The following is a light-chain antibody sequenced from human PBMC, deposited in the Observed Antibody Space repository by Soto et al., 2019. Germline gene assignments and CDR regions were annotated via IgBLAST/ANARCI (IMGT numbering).Light chain of an antibody. V-gene: IGKV3-20*01. J-gene: IGKJ1*01. CDR2: GAS. CDR3: QQYGSSPPWT. CDR1: QSVSSSY. Sequence: EIVLTQSPGTLSLSPGERATLSCRSSQSVSSSYLAWYQQKPGQAPRLLIYGASTRATDMPGTFSGRGSGTEFTLTISSLQPEDFAVYYCQQYGSSPPWTFGQGTKV.